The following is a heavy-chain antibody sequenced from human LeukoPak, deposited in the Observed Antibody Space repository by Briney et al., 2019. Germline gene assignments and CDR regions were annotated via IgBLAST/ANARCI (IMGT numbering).Heavy chain of an antibody. V-gene: IGHV3-23*01. J-gene: IGHJ4*02. CDR3: VKSFYCDGRATYYFDC. D-gene: IGHD3-16*02. Sequence: GGSLRLSCAASGFTFSSHSMPWVRQAPGKGLERISGISGSGEKTYYADSVNGRFTISRDNSKNTVYLQMDSLRVEDTALYYCVKSFYCDGRATYYFDCWGQGTLVTVSS. CDR2: ISGSGEKT. CDR1: GFTFSSHS.